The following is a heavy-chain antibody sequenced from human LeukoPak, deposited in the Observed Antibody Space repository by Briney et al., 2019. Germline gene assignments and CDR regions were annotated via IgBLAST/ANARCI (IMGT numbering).Heavy chain of an antibody. CDR3: ARALVGRYFGNFDY. D-gene: IGHD3-9*01. J-gene: IGHJ4*02. Sequence: SQTLSLTCTVSGGSTSSGSYYWSWIRQPAGKGLEWIGRIYTSGSTNYNPSLKSRVTISVDTSKNQFSLKLSSVTAADTAVYYCARALVGRYFGNFDYWGQGTLVTVSS. CDR2: IYTSGST. V-gene: IGHV4-61*02. CDR1: GGSTSSGSYY.